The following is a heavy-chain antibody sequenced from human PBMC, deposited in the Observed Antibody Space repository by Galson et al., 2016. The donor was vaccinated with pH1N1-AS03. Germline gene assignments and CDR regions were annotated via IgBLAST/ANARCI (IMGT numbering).Heavy chain of an antibody. D-gene: IGHD6-13*01. J-gene: IGHJ4*02. CDR1: GFTFSSYA. CDR3: ARGPVSYSNYWFPPPDY. V-gene: IGHV3-64*01. CDR2: ISGNGFSK. Sequence: SLRLSCAAAGFTFSSYAMYWVRQAPGKGLEYVSVISGNGFSKYYANSVKGRFTISRDNSKNTLYLQMGSLRTEDMAVYYCARGPVSYSNYWFPPPDYWGQGTLVTVSS.